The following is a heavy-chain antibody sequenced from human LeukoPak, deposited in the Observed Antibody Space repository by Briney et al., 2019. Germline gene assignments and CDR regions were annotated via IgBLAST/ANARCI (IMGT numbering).Heavy chain of an antibody. V-gene: IGHV3-30*18. CDR1: GFTFSSYG. J-gene: IGHJ4*02. CDR2: ISYDGSNK. CDR3: AKGRNSSGYKLDY. D-gene: IGHD3-22*01. Sequence: SGGSLRLSCAASGFTFSSYGMHWVRQAPGKGLEWVAVISYDGSNKYYADSVKGRFTISRDYSKNTLYLQMNSLRAEDTAVYYCAKGRNSSGYKLDYWGEGTLVTAS.